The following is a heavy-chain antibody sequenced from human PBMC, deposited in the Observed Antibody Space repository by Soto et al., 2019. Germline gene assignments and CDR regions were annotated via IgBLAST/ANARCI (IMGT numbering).Heavy chain of an antibody. J-gene: IGHJ6*02. CDR2: ISAYNGNT. CDR3: ARDRAVRAEARPGGMDV. Sequence: QVQLVQSGAEVKKPGASVKVSCKASGYTFTSYGISWVRQAPGQGLEWMGWISAYNGNTNYAQKLQGRVTMTTDTTTSTAYMELRSLRSDDTAVYYCARDRAVRAEARPGGMDVWGRGSTVTVSS. CDR1: GYTFTSYG. V-gene: IGHV1-18*01. D-gene: IGHD3-10*01.